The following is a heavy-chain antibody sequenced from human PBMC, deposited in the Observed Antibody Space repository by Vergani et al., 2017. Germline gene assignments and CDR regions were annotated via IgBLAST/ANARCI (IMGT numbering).Heavy chain of an antibody. Sequence: EVQLVESGGGVVRPGGSLRLSCAASGFTVSSNYMSWVRQAPGKGLEWVSVIYSGGSTYYADSVKGRFTISRDNAKNSLYLQMNSLRAEDTAVYYCARDLGGGYSYGLVDYWGQGTLVTVSS. D-gene: IGHD5-18*01. CDR2: IYSGGST. V-gene: IGHV3-66*01. CDR3: ARDLGGGYSYGLVDY. CDR1: GFTVSSNY. J-gene: IGHJ4*02.